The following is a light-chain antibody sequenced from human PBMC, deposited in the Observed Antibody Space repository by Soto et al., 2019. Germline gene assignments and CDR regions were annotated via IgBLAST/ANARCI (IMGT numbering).Light chain of an antibody. CDR2: SVS. V-gene: IGKV3-20*01. Sequence: EVVLTQSPGTRSLSPGEGSTLSCRASQSVRGNSLAWYQQKPGQAPRLLIYSVSSRATGIPDRFSGSGSGTDFTLTIIRLEPEDFAVYYCQQYGALPVTFGPGITVDIK. CDR3: QQYGALPVT. J-gene: IGKJ3*01. CDR1: QSVRGNS.